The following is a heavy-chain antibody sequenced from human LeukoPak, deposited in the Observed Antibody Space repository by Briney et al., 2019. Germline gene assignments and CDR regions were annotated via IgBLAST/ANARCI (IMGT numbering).Heavy chain of an antibody. CDR1: GGSFSGYY. CDR3: ARAKVGATYP. J-gene: IGHJ5*02. CDR2: INHSGGT. D-gene: IGHD1-26*01. V-gene: IGHV4-34*01. Sequence: SETLSLTCAVYGGSFSGYYWSWIRQPPGRGLEWIGEINHSGGTNYNPSLKSRVTISVDTSKNQFSLKLSSVTAADTAVYYCARAKVGATYPWGQGTLVTVSS.